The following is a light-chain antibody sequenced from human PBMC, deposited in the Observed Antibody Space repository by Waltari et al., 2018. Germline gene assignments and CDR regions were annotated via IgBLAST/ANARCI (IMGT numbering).Light chain of an antibody. CDR3: QQYNNWPPYT. J-gene: IGKJ2*01. Sequence: EIVMTQSPATLSVSPGERANLSCRASQSVSSNLAWYQQKPGQAHRLLIYGASTRATGIPARFSVSGSGTEFTLTISSLQSEDFAVYYCQQYNNWPPYTFGQGTKLEIK. CDR2: GAS. CDR1: QSVSSN. V-gene: IGKV3-15*01.